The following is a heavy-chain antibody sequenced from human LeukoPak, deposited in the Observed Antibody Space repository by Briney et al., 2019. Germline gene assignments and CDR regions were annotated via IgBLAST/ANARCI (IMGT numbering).Heavy chain of an antibody. V-gene: IGHV3-48*03. CDR1: GFTFSSYE. D-gene: IGHD3-10*02. Sequence: PGGSLRLSCAASGFTFSSYEMNWVRQAPGKGLEGVSYISSIGSTIYYADSVKGRFTISRYNAKNSLYLQMNSLRAEDTAVYYCAELGITMIGGVWGKGTTVTISS. CDR2: ISSIGSTI. CDR3: AELGITMIGGV. J-gene: IGHJ6*04.